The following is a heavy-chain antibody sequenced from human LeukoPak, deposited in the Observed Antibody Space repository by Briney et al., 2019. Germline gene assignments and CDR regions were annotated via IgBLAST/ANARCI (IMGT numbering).Heavy chain of an antibody. CDR2: INPNSGGT. CDR3: AREMATRSEYFQH. J-gene: IGHJ1*01. CDR1: GYTFTGYY. V-gene: IGHV1-2*02. Sequence: ASVKVSCKASGYTFTGYYMHWVRQAPGQGLEWMGWINPNSGGTNYAQKFQGRVTMTRDTSISTAYMGLSRLRSDDTAVYYCAREMATRSEYFQHWGQGTLVTVSS. D-gene: IGHD5-24*01.